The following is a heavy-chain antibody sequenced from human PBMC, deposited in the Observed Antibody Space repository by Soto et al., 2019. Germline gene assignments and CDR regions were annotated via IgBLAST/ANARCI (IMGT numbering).Heavy chain of an antibody. V-gene: IGHV4-34*01. CDR3: ARGLAVLLWFGDWSPGYGMDV. CDR1: GGSFSGYY. J-gene: IGHJ6*02. D-gene: IGHD3-10*01. CDR2: INHSGST. Sequence: SETLSLTCAVYGGSFSGYYWSWIRQPPGKGLEWIGEINHSGSTNYNPSLKSRVTISVDTSKNQFSLKLSSVTAADTAVYYCARGLAVLLWFGDWSPGYGMDVWGQGTTVTVSS.